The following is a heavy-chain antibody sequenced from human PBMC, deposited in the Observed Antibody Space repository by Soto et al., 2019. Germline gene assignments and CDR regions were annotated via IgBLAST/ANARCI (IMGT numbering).Heavy chain of an antibody. J-gene: IGHJ4*02. CDR3: AHRLVSSGWYVLDY. D-gene: IGHD6-19*01. Sequence: QITLKESGPTLVKPTQTLTLTCTFSGFSLSTTGVGVGWIRQPPGKALEWLAFIYWDTDKRYSPSQRSRLTITKDTSKNQVVLTMTNMDPVDTATYYCAHRLVSSGWYVLDYWGQGTLVTVSS. CDR1: GFSLSTTGVG. CDR2: IYWDTDK. V-gene: IGHV2-5*02.